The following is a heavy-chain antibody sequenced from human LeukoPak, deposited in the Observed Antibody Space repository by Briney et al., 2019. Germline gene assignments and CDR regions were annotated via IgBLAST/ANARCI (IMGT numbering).Heavy chain of an antibody. CDR3: ARYASDGWRFDY. D-gene: IGHD5-24*01. Sequence: SETLSLTCTVSGGSISSYYWTWIRKPPGQGLEWIGYTYYSGSTSYNPSLRSRVTISVDTSKNQFSLKLSSVTAADTAVYFCARYASDGWRFDYWGQGTLVTVSS. CDR1: GGSISSYY. J-gene: IGHJ4*02. CDR2: TYYSGST. V-gene: IGHV4-59*01.